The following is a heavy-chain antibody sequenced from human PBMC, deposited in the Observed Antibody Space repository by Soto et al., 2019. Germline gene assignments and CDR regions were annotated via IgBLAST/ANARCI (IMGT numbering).Heavy chain of an antibody. V-gene: IGHV5-51*01. Sequence: PGESLKISCKGSGYSFTSYWIGWVRQMPGKGLEWMGIIYPGDSDTRYSPSFQGQVTISADKSISTAYLQWSSLKASDTAMYYYDSSGYYYPWRAAFKYGMDVWGQGTTVTVSS. CDR1: GYSFTSYW. D-gene: IGHD3-22*01. J-gene: IGHJ6*02. CDR3: DSSGYYYPWRAAFKYGMDV. CDR2: IYPGDSDT.